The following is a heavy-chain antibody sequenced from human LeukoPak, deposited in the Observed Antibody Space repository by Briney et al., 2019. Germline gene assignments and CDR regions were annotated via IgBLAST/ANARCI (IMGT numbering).Heavy chain of an antibody. CDR1: GFTFSSYS. J-gene: IGHJ6*04. V-gene: IGHV3-21*01. CDR3: AELGITMIGGV. Sequence: SGGSLRLSCAASGFTFSSYSMNWVRQAPGKGLEWVSCISSSSSYIYYADSVKGRFTISRDNAENSLYLQMNSLRAEDTAVYYCAELGITMIGGVWGKGTTVTISS. CDR2: ISSSSSYI. D-gene: IGHD3-10*02.